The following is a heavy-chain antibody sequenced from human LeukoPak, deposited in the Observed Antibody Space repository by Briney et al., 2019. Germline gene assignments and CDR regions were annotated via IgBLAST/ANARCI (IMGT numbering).Heavy chain of an antibody. J-gene: IGHJ5*01. D-gene: IGHD6-19*01. CDR1: GHAHSFLP. CDR2: INANRGAT. CDR3: AIPISGGLAVTADWFGP. V-gene: IGHV3-23*01. Sequence: GGSLRLSRTASGHAHSFLPMSWPRHPPGKGLEWVSTINANRGATSHAAPVRGRLTIPRDNPKNKLYLQLNSLRAEDTGVYYCAIPISGGLAVTADWFGPWGQGALVVVSS.